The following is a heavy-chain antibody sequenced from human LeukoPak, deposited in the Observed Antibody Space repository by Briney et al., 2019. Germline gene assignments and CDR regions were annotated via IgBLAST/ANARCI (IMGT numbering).Heavy chain of an antibody. CDR2: IYHSGST. CDR1: GYSLSSGYY. V-gene: IGHV4-38-2*02. J-gene: IGHJ3*02. D-gene: IGHD3-16*02. CDR3: ARVSPLRFWGSYLVIRRGAFDI. Sequence: PSETLSLTSTVSGYSLSSGYYWTWIRRPPGKGLEWTGRIYHSGSTYYNPSLKRRVTISVATSKTQFSLKLSSVTAADTAVYYCARVSPLRFWGSYLVIRRGAFDIWGQGTMVTVSS.